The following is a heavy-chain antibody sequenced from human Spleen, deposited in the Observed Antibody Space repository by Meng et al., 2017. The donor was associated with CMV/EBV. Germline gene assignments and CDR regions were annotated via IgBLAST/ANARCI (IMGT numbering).Heavy chain of an antibody. CDR3: ARAGPTVYHYYTLDV. V-gene: IGHV3-53*01. CDR2: IYSGGST. J-gene: IGHJ6*02. CDR1: GFIFNNYD. Sequence: GESLKISCAASGFIFNNYDLSWVRQAPGKGLEWVSVIYSGGSTHYADFVKGRFTISRDNSKNTVYLQMNSLRVEDTALYYCARAGPTVYHYYTLDVWGQGTTVTVSS.